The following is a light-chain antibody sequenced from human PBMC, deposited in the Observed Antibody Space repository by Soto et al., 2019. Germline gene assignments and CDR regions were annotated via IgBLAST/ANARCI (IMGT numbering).Light chain of an antibody. Sequence: DIQMTQSPSTLSASVGDRVTITCRASQSISNWLAWYQQKPGKAPKLLIYKASSLKSGVPSRFSGSGSGTEFTLTISSLQPDDFATYYCQQYSSWGTFGQGTKVEIK. J-gene: IGKJ1*01. CDR2: KAS. CDR3: QQYSSWGT. CDR1: QSISNW. V-gene: IGKV1-5*03.